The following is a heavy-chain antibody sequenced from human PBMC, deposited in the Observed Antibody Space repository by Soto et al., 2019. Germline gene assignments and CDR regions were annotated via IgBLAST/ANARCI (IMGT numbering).Heavy chain of an antibody. J-gene: IGHJ4*02. Sequence: QITLKESGPTLVKPTQTLTLTCTFSGFSLSTSGVGVGWIRQPPGKALEWLALIYWDDDERHSPSLKSRLTITKDTSKNQVVLTMTNMDPVDTATYYCARFAIVGTIGGFDYWGQGTLVTVSS. V-gene: IGHV2-5*02. CDR3: ARFAIVGTIGGFDY. D-gene: IGHD5-12*01. CDR2: IYWDDDE. CDR1: GFSLSTSGVG.